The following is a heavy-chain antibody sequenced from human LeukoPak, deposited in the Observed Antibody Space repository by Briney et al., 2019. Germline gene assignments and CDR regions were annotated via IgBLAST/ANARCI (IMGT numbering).Heavy chain of an antibody. V-gene: IGHV3-30*18. CDR2: ISYDGSKK. D-gene: IGHD2-15*01. CDR1: GFTFSNYG. CDR3: AKAYCSGASCPADY. J-gene: IGHJ4*02. Sequence: GGSLRLSCEASGFTFSNYGMNWVRQAPGKGLEWVAVISYDGSKKYCADSVEGRFTISRDSSKNTLYLHMNSLRPEDTAVYYCAKAYCSGASCPADYWGQGTLVTVSS.